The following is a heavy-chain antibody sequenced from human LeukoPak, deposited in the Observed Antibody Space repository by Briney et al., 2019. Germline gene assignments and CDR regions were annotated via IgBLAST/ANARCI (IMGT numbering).Heavy chain of an antibody. CDR2: IYHSGST. J-gene: IGHJ4*02. V-gene: IGHV4-38-2*02. D-gene: IGHD3-22*01. Sequence: TSETLSLTCTVSGYSISSGYYWGWIRQPPGKGLERIGSIYHSGSTYYNPSLKSRVTISVDTSKNQFSLKLSSVTAADTAVYYCARGYDSSGYSDYFDYWGQGTLVTVSS. CDR3: ARGYDSSGYSDYFDY. CDR1: GYSISSGYY.